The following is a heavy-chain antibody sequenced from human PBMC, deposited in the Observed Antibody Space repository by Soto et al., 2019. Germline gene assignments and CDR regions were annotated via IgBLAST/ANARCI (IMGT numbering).Heavy chain of an antibody. Sequence: VQLVQSGAEGRKPGSSVKVSCKASGGTFSNYAIHWVRQAPGQGLEWMGGIAPMFGPAKYAQKFRGRVTITADDSTSTAHMELTSLRSEYTAIYYCARPSYSSSWLPNLDFWGQGTLVTVSS. V-gene: IGHV1-69*01. CDR3: ARPSYSSSWLPNLDF. CDR2: IAPMFGPA. CDR1: GGTFSNYA. D-gene: IGHD6-13*01. J-gene: IGHJ4*02.